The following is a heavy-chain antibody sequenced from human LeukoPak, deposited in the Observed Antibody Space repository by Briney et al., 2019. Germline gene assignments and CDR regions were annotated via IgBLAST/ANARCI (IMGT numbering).Heavy chain of an antibody. V-gene: IGHV3-30*04. CDR3: ARDRGYCSSTSCYTYFDY. CDR1: GFTFSSYA. D-gene: IGHD2-2*02. Sequence: GGSLRLSCAASGFTFSSYAMHWVRQAPGKGLEWVAVISYDGSNKYYADSVKGRFTISRDNSKNTLYLQVNSLRAEDTAVYYCARDRGYCSSTSCYTYFDYWGQGTLVTVSS. CDR2: ISYDGSNK. J-gene: IGHJ4*02.